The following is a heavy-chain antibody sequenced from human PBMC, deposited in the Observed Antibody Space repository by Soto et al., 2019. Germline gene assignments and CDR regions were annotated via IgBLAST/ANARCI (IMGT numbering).Heavy chain of an antibody. V-gene: IGHV3-23*01. CDR3: AKDEALAVPHNWFDP. Sequence: GGSLRLSCAASGFTFSSYAMSWLRQAPGKGLEWVSAISGSGGSTYYADSVKGRFTISRDNSKNTLYLQMNSLRAEDTAVYYCAKDEALAVPHNWFDPWGQGTLVTVSS. CDR1: GFTFSSYA. CDR2: ISGSGGST. J-gene: IGHJ5*02. D-gene: IGHD3-10*01.